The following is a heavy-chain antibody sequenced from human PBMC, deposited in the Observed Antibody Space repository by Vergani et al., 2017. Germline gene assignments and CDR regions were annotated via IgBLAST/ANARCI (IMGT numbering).Heavy chain of an antibody. J-gene: IGHJ4*02. D-gene: IGHD1-7*01. CDR1: GFIFSSYW. Sequence: EVQLVESGGGLVQPGGSLRLSCAASGFIFSSYWKHWVRQAPGKGLEWVAAIKEDGSEKQYVDSVKGRFTISRDNAKKSLYLQMNSLRGEDTAVYYCARGNSLGSYWGQGTLVTVSS. V-gene: IGHV3-7*01. CDR2: IKEDGSEK. CDR3: ARGNSLGSY.